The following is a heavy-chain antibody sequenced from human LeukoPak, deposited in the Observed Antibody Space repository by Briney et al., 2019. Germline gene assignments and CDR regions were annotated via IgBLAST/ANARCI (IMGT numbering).Heavy chain of an antibody. CDR2: IYYSGST. Sequence: SETLSLTCTVSGGSISSYYWSWIRQPPGKGLEWIGYIYYSGSTNYNPSLKSRVTISVDTSKNQFPLKLSSVTAADTAVYYCAMLGYYGSGSYYNLFDYWGQGTLVTVSS. CDR1: GGSISSYY. D-gene: IGHD3-10*01. CDR3: AMLGYYGSGSYYNLFDY. V-gene: IGHV4-59*08. J-gene: IGHJ4*02.